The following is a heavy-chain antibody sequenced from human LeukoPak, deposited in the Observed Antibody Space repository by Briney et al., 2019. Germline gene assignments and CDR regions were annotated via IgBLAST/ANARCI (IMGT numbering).Heavy chain of an antibody. D-gene: IGHD1-26*01. Sequence: GGSLRLSCAASGFTFSSYWMHWVRQPPGKGLVWVSGINSDGRITSYADSVKGRFTISRDNAKNTLFLQMNSLRAEDTAVYYCARRPAGSYWFDPWGQGTLVTVSS. CDR3: ARRPAGSYWFDP. CDR1: GFTFSSYW. CDR2: INSDGRIT. V-gene: IGHV3-74*01. J-gene: IGHJ5*02.